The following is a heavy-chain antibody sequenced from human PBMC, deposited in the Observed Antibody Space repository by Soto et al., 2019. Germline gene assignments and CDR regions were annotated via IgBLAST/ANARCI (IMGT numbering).Heavy chain of an antibody. CDR3: ARDRKTWCSGNTCYEQDAFDI. D-gene: IGHD2-2*01. J-gene: IGHJ3*02. CDR1: GGSISSGGYY. Sequence: QVQVQESGPGLVKPSQTLTLTCTVSGGSISSGGYYWTWIRQHPGKGLEWLGNVHYSGTTYYNPSLKSRVTISVDTSKHPFSLKLSSVTAADTAVYYCARDRKTWCSGNTCYEQDAFDIWGQGTMVTVS. V-gene: IGHV4-31*03. CDR2: VHYSGTT.